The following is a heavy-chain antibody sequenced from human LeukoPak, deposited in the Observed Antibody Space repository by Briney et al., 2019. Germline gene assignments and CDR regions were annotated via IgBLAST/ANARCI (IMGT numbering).Heavy chain of an antibody. Sequence: SETLSLTCTVSGYSISNGYYWGWIRQPPGKGLEWIGSMFHSGSTDYNPSLKSRVTMSVDTSKNQFSLKLSSVTAADTAVYYCARESRDSSGFLLRFYYMEVWGKGTTVTISS. CDR3: ARESRDSSGFLLRFYYMEV. CDR2: MFHSGST. V-gene: IGHV4-38-2*02. D-gene: IGHD3-22*01. CDR1: GYSISNGYY. J-gene: IGHJ6*03.